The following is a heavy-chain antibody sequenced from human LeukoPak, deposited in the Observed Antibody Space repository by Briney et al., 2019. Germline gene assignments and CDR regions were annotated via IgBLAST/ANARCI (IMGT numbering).Heavy chain of an antibody. V-gene: IGHV3-48*01. CDR1: GFTFTNYA. D-gene: IGHD5-18*01. J-gene: IGHJ4*02. Sequence: PGGSLRPSYAASGFTFTNYAINWVRQDAGKWMGWDSFISSSGGTIYYADSVKGRFTISRDNGKNSLYLQMNSLRAEDTALYYCARSSPLWPPDYFDYWGQGTLVTVSS. CDR3: ARSSPLWPPDYFDY. CDR2: ISSSGGTI.